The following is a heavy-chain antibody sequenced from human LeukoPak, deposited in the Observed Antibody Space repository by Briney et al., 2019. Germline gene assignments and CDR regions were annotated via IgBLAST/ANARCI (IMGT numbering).Heavy chain of an antibody. CDR3: AREREKAWIPNNWFDP. CDR2: INPNSGGT. Sequence: ASVKVSCKASGYTFTGYYMHWVRQAPGQWLEWMGRINPNSGGTNYAQKFQGRVTMTRDTSISAAYMELSRLRSDDTAVYYCAREREKAWIPNNWFDPWGQGTLVTVSS. D-gene: IGHD5-18*01. V-gene: IGHV1-2*06. J-gene: IGHJ5*02. CDR1: GYTFTGYY.